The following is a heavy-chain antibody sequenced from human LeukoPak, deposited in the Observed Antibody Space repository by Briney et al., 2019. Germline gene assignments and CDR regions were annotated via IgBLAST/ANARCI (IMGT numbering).Heavy chain of an antibody. CDR2: IRYDGSNK. V-gene: IGHV3-30*02. CDR3: TRDLYSDAPDY. D-gene: IGHD5-12*01. Sequence: GGSLGLSCAAPGFTFSSYGMHWVRQALGKGLEWVAFIRYDGSNKYYADSVKGRFTISRDNSKNTLYLQMDSLRGEDTALYYCTRDLYSDAPDYWGQGTLVTVSS. J-gene: IGHJ4*02. CDR1: GFTFSSYG.